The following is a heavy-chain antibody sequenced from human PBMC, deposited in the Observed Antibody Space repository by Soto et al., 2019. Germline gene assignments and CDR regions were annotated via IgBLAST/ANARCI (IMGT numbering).Heavy chain of an antibody. V-gene: IGHV3-23*01. CDR3: ARRSSGWYFDY. J-gene: IGHJ4*02. CDR2: ISGSGGST. D-gene: IGHD6-19*01. CDR1: GFTFSSYA. Sequence: EVPLLESGGGLVQPGGSLRLSCAASGFTFSSYAMTWVRQAPGKGLEWVSVISGSGGSTYYADSVKGRFTISRDNSKNTLNLQMNSLRAEDTAVYDCARRSSGWYFDYWGQGTLVTVSS.